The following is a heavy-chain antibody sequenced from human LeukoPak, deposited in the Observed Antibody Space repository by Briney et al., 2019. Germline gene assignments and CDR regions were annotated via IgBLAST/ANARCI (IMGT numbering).Heavy chain of an antibody. CDR1: GYTFTSYY. CDR3: ARDEGYDYYFDY. J-gene: IGHJ4*02. D-gene: IGHD5-12*01. Sequence: ASVKVSCKASGYTFTSYYMHWVRQAPGQGPEWMGIINPSGGSTSYAQKFQGRVTMTRDMSTSTVYMELSSLRSEDTAVYYCARDEGYDYYFDYWGQGTLVTVSS. V-gene: IGHV1-46*01. CDR2: INPSGGST.